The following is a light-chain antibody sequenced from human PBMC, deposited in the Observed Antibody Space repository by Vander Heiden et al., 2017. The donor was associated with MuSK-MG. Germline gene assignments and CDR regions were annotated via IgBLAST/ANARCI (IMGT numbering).Light chain of an antibody. CDR2: DAS. CDR3: QQRSNWFT. J-gene: IGKJ4*01. V-gene: IGKV3-11*01. Sequence: EIVLTQSPATLSLSPGERATLSCRASQSVSSYLAWYQQKPGQAPRLLIYDASNRATGIPDRFSGSGSGTDFTLTSSSREPEDFAVYYCQQRSNWFTFGGGTKVEIK. CDR1: QSVSSY.